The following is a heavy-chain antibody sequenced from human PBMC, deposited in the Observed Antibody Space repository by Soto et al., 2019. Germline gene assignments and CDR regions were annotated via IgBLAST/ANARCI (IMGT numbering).Heavy chain of an antibody. D-gene: IGHD6-19*01. CDR1: GFTFSSYA. J-gene: IGHJ4*02. CDR3: ARAMEQWLVPVAWAFDY. V-gene: IGHV3-30-3*01. Sequence: GGSLRLSCAASGFTFSSYAMHWVRQAPGKGLEWVAVISYDGSNKYYADSVKGRFTISRDNSNNTLYLQMNSLRAEDTAVYYCARAMEQWLVPVAWAFDYWGQGTLVTVSS. CDR2: ISYDGSNK.